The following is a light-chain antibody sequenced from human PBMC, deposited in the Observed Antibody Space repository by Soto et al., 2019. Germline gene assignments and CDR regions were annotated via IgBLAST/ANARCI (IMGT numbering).Light chain of an antibody. CDR3: QQYNNWPLT. V-gene: IGKV3-15*01. Sequence: EIVMTQSPATLSVSPGERATLSCRASQSVSSNLAWYQQKPGQAPRLLIYGASTRATGIPARFSGSGSGTEFTLTISSLQSEDFAVSSCQQYNNWPLTSGGGTKVEIK. CDR1: QSVSSN. J-gene: IGKJ4*01. CDR2: GAS.